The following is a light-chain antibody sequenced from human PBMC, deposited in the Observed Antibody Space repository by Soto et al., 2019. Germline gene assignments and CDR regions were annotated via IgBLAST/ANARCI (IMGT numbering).Light chain of an antibody. CDR1: QSVGIC. CDR3: QQYRSWPRT. CDR2: GAS. V-gene: IGKV3-15*01. Sequence: ILLTPAHSTLSGPPGDRVILSGRASQSVGICLAWYQQKPGQAPRLLIYGASTRATDIPGRFSGSGSGTEFTLTITSLRPEDFAVFYCQQYRSWPRTFGQGTKVDIK. J-gene: IGKJ1*01.